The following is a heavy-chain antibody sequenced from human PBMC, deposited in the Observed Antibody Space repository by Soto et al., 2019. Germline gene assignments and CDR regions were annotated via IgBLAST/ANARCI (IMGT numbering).Heavy chain of an antibody. CDR3: ANPGYSGYDSDY. V-gene: IGHV3-30*18. CDR2: ISYDGSNK. CDR1: GFTFSSYG. J-gene: IGHJ4*02. D-gene: IGHD5-12*01. Sequence: TGGSLRLSWAASGFTFSSYGMHWVRQAPGKGLEWVAVISYDGSNKYYADSVKGRFTISRDNSKNTLYLQMNSLRAEDTAVYYCANPGYSGYDSDYWGQGTLVTVS.